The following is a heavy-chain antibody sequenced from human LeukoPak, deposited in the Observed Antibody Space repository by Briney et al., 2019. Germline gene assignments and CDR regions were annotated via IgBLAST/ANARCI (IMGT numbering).Heavy chain of an antibody. V-gene: IGHV4-4*07. CDR2: IYTSGST. CDR1: GGSISSYY. CDR3: ARELYDYVWGSYRFCFDY. J-gene: IGHJ4*02. D-gene: IGHD3-16*02. Sequence: SETLSLTCTVSGGSISSYYWSWIRQPAGKGLEWIGRIYTSGSTNYNPSLKSRVTMSVDTSKNQFSLKLSSVTAADTAVYYCARELYDYVWGSYRFCFDYWGQGTLVTVSS.